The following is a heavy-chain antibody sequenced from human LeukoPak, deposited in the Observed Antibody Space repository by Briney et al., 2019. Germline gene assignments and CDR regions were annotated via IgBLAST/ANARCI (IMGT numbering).Heavy chain of an antibody. CDR2: IYYSGST. CDR3: ARFPLRRFGELFLFDY. CDR1: GGSISSGGYY. Sequence: PSQTLSLTCTVSGGSISSGGYYWSWIRQPPGKGLEWIGYIYYSGSTYYNPSLKSRVTISVETSKNQFSLKLSSVTAADTAVYYCARFPLRRFGELFLFDYWGQGTLVTVSS. V-gene: IGHV4-30-4*01. D-gene: IGHD3-10*01. J-gene: IGHJ4*02.